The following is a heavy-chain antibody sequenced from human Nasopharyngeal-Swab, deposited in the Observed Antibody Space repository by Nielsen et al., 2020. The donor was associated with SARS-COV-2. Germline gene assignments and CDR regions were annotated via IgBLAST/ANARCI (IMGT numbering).Heavy chain of an antibody. D-gene: IGHD1-7*01. V-gene: IGHV4-39*01. CDR1: GGSISSSRYY. CDR2: IYYSGST. J-gene: IGHJ6*02. CDR3: ARQPLTGTTGGMDV. Sequence: GSLRLSCTVPGGSISSSRYYWGWIRQPPGKGLEWIGSIYYSGSTYYNPSLKSRVTISVDTSKNQFSLKLSSVTAADTAVYYCARQPLTGTTGGMDVWGQGTTVTVSS.